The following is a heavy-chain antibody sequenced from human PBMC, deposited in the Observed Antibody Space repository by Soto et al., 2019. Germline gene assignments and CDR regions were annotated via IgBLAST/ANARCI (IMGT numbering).Heavy chain of an antibody. J-gene: IGHJ4*02. V-gene: IGHV4-34*01. D-gene: IGHD5-12*01. CDR2: INHSGST. CDR3: ARGVGYAGVDY. CDR1: GGSFSAYY. Sequence: QVQLQQWGAGLLKPSETLPLTCAVYGGSFSAYYWSWIRQPPGKGLEWIGEINHSGSTTYNPSLKSRVTISVDRSKNQFSLKLSSVTAADTALYYCARGVGYAGVDYWGQGTLVTVSS.